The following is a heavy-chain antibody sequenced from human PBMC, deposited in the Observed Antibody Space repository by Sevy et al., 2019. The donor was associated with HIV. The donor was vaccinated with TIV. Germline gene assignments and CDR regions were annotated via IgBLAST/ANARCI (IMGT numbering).Heavy chain of an antibody. Sequence: GGSLRLSCTSSGFTFGDFAMSWFRQAPGKGLEWVGFIRSKAYGETTEYAASVKGRFTISRDDSKSIAYLQMNSLKTEDTAVYYCTRLRGGQTVDFWSGYYYVEYWGQGTLVTVSS. CDR1: GFTFGDFA. CDR3: TRLRGGQTVDFWSGYYYVEY. D-gene: IGHD3-3*01. J-gene: IGHJ4*02. CDR2: IRSKAYGETT. V-gene: IGHV3-49*03.